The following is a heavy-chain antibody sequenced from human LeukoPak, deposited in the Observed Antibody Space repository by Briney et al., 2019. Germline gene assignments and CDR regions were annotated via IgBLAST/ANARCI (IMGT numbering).Heavy chain of an antibody. CDR3: ARDPDCSGGRCSERGLDY. J-gene: IGHJ4*02. CDR1: GFTLSDYE. D-gene: IGHD2-15*01. V-gene: IGHV3-48*03. Sequence: GGSLRLSCAASGFTLSDYEMNWIRQAPGKGLEWVAYISSSGHSTYYADSVKGRFTISRDNTKNSLCLQMDSLRAEDTAVYYCARDPDCSGGRCSERGLDYWGQGTLVTVSS. CDR2: ISSSGHST.